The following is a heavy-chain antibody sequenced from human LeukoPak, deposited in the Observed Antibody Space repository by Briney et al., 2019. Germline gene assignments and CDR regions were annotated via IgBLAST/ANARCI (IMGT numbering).Heavy chain of an antibody. CDR2: IYCSGYT. V-gene: IGHV4-39*01. Sequence: SETLSLTCIVSGGSISNSTYYWGWIRQPPGKGLEWIGSIYCSGYTYYNPSLKSRVTISVDTSKNQFSLKLSSVTAADTAVYYCARHSPGYYYCDMDVWGQGTTVTVSS. CDR3: ARHSPGYYYCDMDV. CDR1: GGSISNSTYY. J-gene: IGHJ6*02.